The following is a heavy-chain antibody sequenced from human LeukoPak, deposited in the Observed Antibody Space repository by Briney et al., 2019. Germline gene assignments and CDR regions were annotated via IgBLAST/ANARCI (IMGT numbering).Heavy chain of an antibody. CDR1: GFTFSSYA. D-gene: IGHD4-23*01. V-gene: IGHV3-66*01. Sequence: GGSLRLSCAASGFTFSSYAMHWVRQAPGKGLEWVSVIYSDGSTYYADSVKGRFTISRDNSKNTLYLQMNSLRAEDTAVYYCARDLTYGGKRGYYFDYWGQGTLVTVSS. J-gene: IGHJ4*02. CDR3: ARDLTYGGKRGYYFDY. CDR2: IYSDGST.